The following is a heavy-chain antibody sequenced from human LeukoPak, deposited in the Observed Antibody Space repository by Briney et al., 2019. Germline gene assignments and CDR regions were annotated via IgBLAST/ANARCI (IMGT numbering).Heavy chain of an antibody. D-gene: IGHD3-22*01. J-gene: IGHJ5*02. CDR3: ARDEARYSSGCYPNWFDP. V-gene: IGHV1-18*01. Sequence: GAAVKVDCKASGYTFTSYAISWVRQAPGQGLEWMGWISAYNDYTNYAQSLQGRVTMTTDTSTSTSYMELTSLRSDDTAVYYCARDEARYSSGCYPNWFDPWGQGTLVTVAS. CDR2: ISAYNDYT. CDR1: GYTFTSYA.